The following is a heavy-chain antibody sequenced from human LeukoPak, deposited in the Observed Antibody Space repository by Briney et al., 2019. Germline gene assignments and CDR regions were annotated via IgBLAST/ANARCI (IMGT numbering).Heavy chain of an antibody. CDR3: ARDWGVDS. J-gene: IGHJ4*02. CDR1: GFTFSSYT. Sequence: GRCLRPSCAASGFTFSSYTMGWVRQAPGNGLEWVAVKSYDGSNKYYADSVKGRFTISRDNSNNTLYLQMNSLRAEDTAVYYCARDWGVDSWGQGTLVTVSS. CDR2: KSYDGSNK. V-gene: IGHV3-30*03. D-gene: IGHD3-10*01.